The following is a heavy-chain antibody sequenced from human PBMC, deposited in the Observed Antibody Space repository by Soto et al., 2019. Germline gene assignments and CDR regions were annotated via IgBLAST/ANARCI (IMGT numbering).Heavy chain of an antibody. CDR2: ISGSGGNT. CDR1: GFTFKSYT. CDR3: AKGGYKYGYYYYGMDV. Sequence: GGSLRISCAAFGFTFKSYTMNWVRQAPGKGLEWVSSISGSGGNTYYADSVKGRFTISRDNSKSTLYLQMNSLRVEDTAIYYCAKGGYKYGYYYYGMDVWGQGTTVTVSS. J-gene: IGHJ6*02. D-gene: IGHD5-18*01. V-gene: IGHV3-23*01.